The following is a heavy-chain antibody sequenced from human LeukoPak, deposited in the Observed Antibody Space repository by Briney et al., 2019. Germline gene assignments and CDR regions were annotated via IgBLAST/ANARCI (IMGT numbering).Heavy chain of an antibody. Sequence: PSETLSLTCTVSGGSISSYYWSWIRQPPGKGLEWIGYIYYSGSTNYNPSLKSRVTISVDTSKNQFSLKLSSVTAADTAVYYCARAESYGLFDYWGQGTLVTVSS. V-gene: IGHV4-59*01. CDR3: ARAESYGLFDY. J-gene: IGHJ4*02. CDR1: GGSISSYY. CDR2: IYYSGST. D-gene: IGHD5-18*01.